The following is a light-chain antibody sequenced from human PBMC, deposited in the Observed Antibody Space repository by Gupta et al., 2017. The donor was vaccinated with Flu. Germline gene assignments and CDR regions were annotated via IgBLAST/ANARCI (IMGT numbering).Light chain of an antibody. CDR3: QVWDRRSNLVV. J-gene: IGLJ2*01. Sequence: GQTARIAVKGNTVESKSLNGFQQMPVPAPVLLLYCYSGRFSGMPERFSGSNTENSATVTSSRVEAGDVAVYYCQVWDRRSNLVVFGGGTKLTVL. CDR1: TVESKS. CDR2: CYS. V-gene: IGLV3-21*02.